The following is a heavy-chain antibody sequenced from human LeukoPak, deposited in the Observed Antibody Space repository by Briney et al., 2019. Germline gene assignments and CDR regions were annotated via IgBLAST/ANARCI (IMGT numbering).Heavy chain of an antibody. Sequence: RTSETLSLTCAVSGYSISSGYYWGWIRQPPGKGLEWIGSIYHSGSTYYNPSLKSRVTISVDRSKNQFSLKLSSVTAADTAVYYCARDPTSYIPAAMEDWLDPWGQGTLVTVSS. CDR1: GYSISSGYY. CDR2: IYHSGST. CDR3: ARDPTSYIPAAMEDWLDP. D-gene: IGHD2-2*01. V-gene: IGHV4-38-2*02. J-gene: IGHJ5*02.